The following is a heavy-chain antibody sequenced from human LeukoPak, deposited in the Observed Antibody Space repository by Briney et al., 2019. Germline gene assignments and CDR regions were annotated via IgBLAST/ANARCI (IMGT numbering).Heavy chain of an antibody. V-gene: IGHV4-59*08. CDR1: GGSISSYY. Sequence: SETLSLTCTVSGGSISSYYWSWIRQPPGKGLEWIGYIYYSGSTNYNPSLKSRVTMSVDTSKNQFSLKLSSVTAADTAVYYCARFDYGDYFDYWGQGTLVTVSS. J-gene: IGHJ4*02. CDR3: ARFDYGDYFDY. D-gene: IGHD4-17*01. CDR2: IYYSGST.